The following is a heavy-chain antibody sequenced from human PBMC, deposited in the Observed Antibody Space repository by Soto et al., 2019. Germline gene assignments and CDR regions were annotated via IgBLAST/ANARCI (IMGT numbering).Heavy chain of an antibody. V-gene: IGHV3-23*01. CDR1: GFTFSSYA. D-gene: IGHD3-10*01. CDR3: AKDKKRGGILWFGELLIHDAFDI. Sequence: GGSLRLSCAASGFTFSSYAMSWVRQAPGKGLEWVSAISGSGGSTYYADSVKGRFTISRDNSKNTLYLQMNSLRAEDTAVYYCAKDKKRGGILWFGELLIHDAFDIWGQGTMVTVSS. CDR2: ISGSGGST. J-gene: IGHJ3*02.